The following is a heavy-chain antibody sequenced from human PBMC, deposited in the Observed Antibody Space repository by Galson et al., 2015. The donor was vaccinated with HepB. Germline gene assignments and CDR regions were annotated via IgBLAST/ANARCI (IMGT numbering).Heavy chain of an antibody. Sequence: PALVKPTQTLTLTCTFSGFSLSTSGVGVGWIRQPPGKALEWLALIYWDDDKRYSPSLKSRLTITKDTSKNQVVLTMTNMDPVDTATYYCAHRGGYCSSTSCYRTFDYWGQGTLVTVSS. D-gene: IGHD2-2*01. J-gene: IGHJ4*02. CDR3: AHRGGYCSSTSCYRTFDY. CDR2: IYWDDDK. V-gene: IGHV2-5*02. CDR1: GFSLSTSGVG.